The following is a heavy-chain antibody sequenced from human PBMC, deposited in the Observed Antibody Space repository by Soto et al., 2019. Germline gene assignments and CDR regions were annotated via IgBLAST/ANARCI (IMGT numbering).Heavy chain of an antibody. CDR2: ISYDGSNK. CDR1: GFTISSYG. CDR3: AKGPAIVLVPAAMNYYYGMDV. D-gene: IGHD2-2*01. V-gene: IGHV3-30*18. J-gene: IGHJ6*01. Sequence: QVQLVESGGGVVQPGRSLRLSCAASGFTISSYGMHWVRQAPGKGLEWVAVISYDGSNKYYADSVKGRFTISRDNSKNTLYLQMNRLRAEDTAVYYCAKGPAIVLVPAAMNYYYGMDVW.